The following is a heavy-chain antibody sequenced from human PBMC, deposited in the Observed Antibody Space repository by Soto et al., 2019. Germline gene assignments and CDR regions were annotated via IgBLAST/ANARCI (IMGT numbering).Heavy chain of an antibody. J-gene: IGHJ6*02. CDR3: ARDPRYYDILTRGGMGV. V-gene: IGHV4-30-4*01. CDR2: IYYSGST. CDR1: GGSISSGDYY. D-gene: IGHD3-9*01. Sequence: SETLSLTCTVSGGSISSGDYYWSWIRQPPGKGLEWIGYIYYSGSTYYNPSLKSRVTISVDTSKNQFSLKLSSVTAADTAVYYCARDPRYYDILTRGGMGVWGQGTTVTVSS.